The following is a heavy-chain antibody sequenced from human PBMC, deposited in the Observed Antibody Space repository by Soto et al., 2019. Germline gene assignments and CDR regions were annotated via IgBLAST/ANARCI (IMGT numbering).Heavy chain of an antibody. D-gene: IGHD3-9*01. CDR3: AKDGILTGYPYYYYMDV. V-gene: IGHV3-9*01. J-gene: IGHJ6*03. CDR1: GFTFDDYA. CDR2: ISWNSGSI. Sequence: EVQLVESGGGLVQPGRSLRLSCAASGFTFDDYAMHWVRQAPGKGLEWVSGISWNSGSIGYADSVKGRFTISRDNAKNSLSLQMNSLIAEDTALYYCAKDGILTGYPYYYYMDVWGKGTTVTVSS.